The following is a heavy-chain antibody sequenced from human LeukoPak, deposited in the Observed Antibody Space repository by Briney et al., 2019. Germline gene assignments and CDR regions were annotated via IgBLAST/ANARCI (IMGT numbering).Heavy chain of an antibody. V-gene: IGHV3-64*01. J-gene: IGHJ4*02. CDR3: AKDGSAYYFDY. CDR2: ISSNGGST. CDR1: GFTFSSYA. Sequence: GGSLRLSCAASGFTFSSYAMHWVRQAPGKGLEYVSAISSNGGSTYYANSVKGRFTISRDNSKNTLYLQMGSLRAEDTAVYYCAKDGSAYYFDYWGQGTLVTVSS.